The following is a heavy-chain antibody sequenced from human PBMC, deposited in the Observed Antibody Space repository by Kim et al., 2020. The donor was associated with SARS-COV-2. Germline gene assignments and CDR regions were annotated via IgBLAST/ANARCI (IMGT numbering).Heavy chain of an antibody. Sequence: PSLKSRGTISVDTSKNQFSLKMSSVTAADTAVYYCARHKRGYSYGAFMDVWGKGTTVTVSS. V-gene: IGHV4-59*08. D-gene: IGHD5-18*01. CDR3: ARHKRGYSYGAFMDV. J-gene: IGHJ6*03.